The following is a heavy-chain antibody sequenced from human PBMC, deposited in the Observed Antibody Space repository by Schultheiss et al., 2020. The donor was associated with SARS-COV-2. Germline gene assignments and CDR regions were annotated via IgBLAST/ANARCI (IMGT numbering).Heavy chain of an antibody. CDR2: IRSKANSYAT. CDR1: GFTFSNAW. Sequence: GESLKISCAASGFTFSNAWMSWVRQAPGKGLEWVGRIRSKANSYATAYAASVKGRFTISRDDSKNTAYLQMNSLKTEDTAVYYCTRRTRDGDLPTDYWGQGALVTVAS. D-gene: IGHD4-17*01. V-gene: IGHV3-73*01. J-gene: IGHJ4*02. CDR3: TRRTRDGDLPTDY.